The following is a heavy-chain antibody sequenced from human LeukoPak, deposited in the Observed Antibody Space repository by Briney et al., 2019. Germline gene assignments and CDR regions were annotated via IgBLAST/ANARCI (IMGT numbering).Heavy chain of an antibody. Sequence: GGSLRLSCVASGFSLSRYWMSWVRQAPGKGLEWVANIKEDGSEKYYVDSVKGRFTISRDNAKNSLYLQMNSLRAEDTALYYCARDLFLYSSDSSGFWPLDYWGQGSLVTVSS. CDR1: GFSLSRYW. D-gene: IGHD3-22*01. V-gene: IGHV3-7*01. J-gene: IGHJ4*02. CDR3: ARDLFLYSSDSSGFWPLDY. CDR2: IKEDGSEK.